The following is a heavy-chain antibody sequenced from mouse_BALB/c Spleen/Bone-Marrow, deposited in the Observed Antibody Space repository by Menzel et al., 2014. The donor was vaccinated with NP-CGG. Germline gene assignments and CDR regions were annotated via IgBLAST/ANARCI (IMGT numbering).Heavy chain of an antibody. Sequence: VMLVESGPGLVAPSQSLSITCTISGFSLTNHGVHWVRQPPGKGPEWLAVIWSDGGTTYNSALKSRLRITKDNSKSQVFLKMNSLQTDDTAMYYRARDYDYDDGFSYWGQGTLVTVSA. CDR2: IWSDGGT. CDR3: ARDYDYDDGFSY. J-gene: IGHJ3*01. V-gene: IGHV2-6-1*01. D-gene: IGHD2-4*01. CDR1: GFSLTNHG.